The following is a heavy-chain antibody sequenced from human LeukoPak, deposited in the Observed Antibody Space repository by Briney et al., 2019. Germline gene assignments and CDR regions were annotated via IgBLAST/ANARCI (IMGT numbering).Heavy chain of an antibody. CDR1: GFTFDDYG. J-gene: IGHJ5*02. Sequence: RTGGSLRLSCAASGFTFDDYGMSWVRQAPGKGLEWVSSISSSSSYIYYADSVKGRFTISRDNAKNSLYLQMNSLRAEDTAVYYCARSQLLYNWFDPWGQGTLVTVSS. D-gene: IGHD2-2*01. CDR3: ARSQLLYNWFDP. CDR2: ISSSSSYI. V-gene: IGHV3-21*01.